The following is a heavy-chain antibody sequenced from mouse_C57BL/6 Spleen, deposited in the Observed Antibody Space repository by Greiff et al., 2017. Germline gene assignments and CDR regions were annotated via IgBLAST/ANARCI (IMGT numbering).Heavy chain of an antibody. D-gene: IGHD3-2*02. CDR1: GYTFTSYW. V-gene: IGHV1-7*01. CDR2: INPSSGYT. Sequence: VKLMESGAELAKPGASVKLSCKASGYTFTSYWMHWVKQRPGQGREWIGYINPSSGYTKYNQKFKEKATLTADKSSSTAYMQLSSLTYEDSAVYYCASEDSSGYGFAYWGQGTLVTVSA. CDR3: ASEDSSGYGFAY. J-gene: IGHJ3*01.